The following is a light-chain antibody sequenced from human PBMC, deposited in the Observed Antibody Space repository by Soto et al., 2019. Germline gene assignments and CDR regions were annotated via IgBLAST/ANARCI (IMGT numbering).Light chain of an antibody. Sequence: EIVMTQSPATLSVSPGGRATLSCRASQSVSSNYLAWYQQKPGQAPRLLIYGASSRATGIPDRFSGSGSGTDFTLTISRLEPEDFAVYYCQQYGSSPMTFGQGTRLEIK. CDR2: GAS. CDR1: QSVSSNY. V-gene: IGKV3-20*01. J-gene: IGKJ5*01. CDR3: QQYGSSPMT.